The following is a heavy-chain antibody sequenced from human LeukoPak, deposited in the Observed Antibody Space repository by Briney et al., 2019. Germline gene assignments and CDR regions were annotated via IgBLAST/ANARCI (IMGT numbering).Heavy chain of an antibody. Sequence: KPSETLSLTCTVSGGSISSYYWSWIRQPPGKGLEWIGYIYYSGSTNYNPSLKSRVTISVDTSKNQFSLKLSSVTAADTAVYYCARESAFGGSYYFDYGGQGTRVT. CDR2: IYYSGST. V-gene: IGHV4-59*01. CDR3: ARESAFGGSYYFDY. J-gene: IGHJ4*02. CDR1: GGSISSYY. D-gene: IGHD4-23*01.